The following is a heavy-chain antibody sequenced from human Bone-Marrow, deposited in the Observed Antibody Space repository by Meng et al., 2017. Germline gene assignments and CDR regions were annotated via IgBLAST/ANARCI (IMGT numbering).Heavy chain of an antibody. J-gene: IGHJ4*02. Sequence: QVQPVQSGPEVKKPGASVKVSCKASDYTFTGYGVSRVRQAPGQGLEWMAWLGAHDGDTSHAPKFQGRVTVSADRPTATAYMELRSLRSDDTAVYYCAKGTPGRSYSDYWGQGTLVTVSS. V-gene: IGHV1-18*01. CDR2: LGAHDGDT. CDR1: DYTFTGYG. D-gene: IGHD3-10*01. CDR3: AKGTPGRSYSDY.